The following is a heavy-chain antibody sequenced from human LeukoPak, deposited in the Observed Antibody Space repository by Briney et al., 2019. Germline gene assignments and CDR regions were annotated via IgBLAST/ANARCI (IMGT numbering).Heavy chain of an antibody. J-gene: IGHJ4*02. D-gene: IGHD3-10*01. Sequence: ASVKVSFKASGGTFSSYAISWVRQAPGQGLEWVGGIVPIIGTAHYAQKFQGRVTITADESTSTAYMELSSLRSEDTAVYYCAKFGELLSQFDYWGQGTLVTVSS. V-gene: IGHV1-69*13. CDR1: GGTFSSYA. CDR3: AKFGELLSQFDY. CDR2: IVPIIGTA.